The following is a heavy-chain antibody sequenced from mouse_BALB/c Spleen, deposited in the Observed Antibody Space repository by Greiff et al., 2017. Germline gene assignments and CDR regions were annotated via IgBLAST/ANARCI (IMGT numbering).Heavy chain of an antibody. CDR1: GFTFSSYT. J-gene: IGHJ3*01. V-gene: IGHV5-6-4*01. D-gene: IGHD2-3*01. CDR2: ISSGGSYT. Sequence: EVMLVESGGGLVKPGGSLKLSCAASGFTFSSYTMSWVRQTPEKRLEWVATISSGGSYTYYPDSVKGRFTISRDNAKNTLYLQMSSLKSEDTAMYYCTRDDDGPFAYWGQGTLVTVSA. CDR3: TRDDDGPFAY.